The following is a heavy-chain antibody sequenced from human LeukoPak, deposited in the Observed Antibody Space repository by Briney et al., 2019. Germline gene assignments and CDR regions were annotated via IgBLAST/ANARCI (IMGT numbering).Heavy chain of an antibody. V-gene: IGHV4-30-2*01. CDR3: ARDSCSWPSFDY. CDR2: IYHSGST. CDR1: GGSISSGGYS. J-gene: IGHJ4*02. Sequence: SQTLSLTCAVSGGSISSGGYSWSWIRQPPGKGLEWIGYIYHSGSTYYNPSLKSRVTISVDRSKNQFSLKLSSVTAADTAVYYCARDSCSWPSFDYWGRGTLVTVSS. D-gene: IGHD6-13*01.